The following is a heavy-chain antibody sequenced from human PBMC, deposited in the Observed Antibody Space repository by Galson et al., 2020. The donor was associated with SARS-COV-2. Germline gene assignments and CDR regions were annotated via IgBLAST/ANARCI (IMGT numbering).Heavy chain of an antibody. V-gene: IGHV1-18*04. CDR1: GYTFTSYG. J-gene: IGHJ5*02. CDR2: ISAYNGNT. D-gene: IGHD3-3*01. Sequence: ASVKVSCKASGYTFTSYGISWVRQAPGQGLEWMGWISAYNGNTNYAQKLQGRVTMTTDTSTSTAYMELRSLRSDDTAVDYCARVTIFGVVMGNYGFDPWGQGTLVTVSS. CDR3: ARVTIFGVVMGNYGFDP.